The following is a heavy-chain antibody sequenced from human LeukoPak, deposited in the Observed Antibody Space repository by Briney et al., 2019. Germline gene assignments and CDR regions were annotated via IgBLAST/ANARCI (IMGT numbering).Heavy chain of an antibody. V-gene: IGHV4-39*07. J-gene: IGHJ3*02. Sequence: SETLSLTCTVSGGSISSSSYYWGWIRQPPGKGLEWIGSIYYSGSTYYNPSLKSRVTISVDTSKNQFSLKLSSVTAADTAVYYCARPLTTVTTGRAFDIWGQGTMVTVSS. D-gene: IGHD4-17*01. CDR3: ARPLTTVTTGRAFDI. CDR2: IYYSGST. CDR1: GGSISSSSYY.